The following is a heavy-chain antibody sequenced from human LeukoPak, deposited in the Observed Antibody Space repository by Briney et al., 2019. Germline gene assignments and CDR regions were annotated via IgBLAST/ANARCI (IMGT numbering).Heavy chain of an antibody. V-gene: IGHV3-53*01. CDR1: GLTVSSY. Sequence: GRSLRLSCAASGLTVSSYMSWVRQAPGKGLEWVSVIYSGGSTYYADSVKGRFTISRDNSKNTLYLQMNSLRAEDTAVYYCARAAYSYGPLNYWGQGTLVTDSS. D-gene: IGHD5-18*01. J-gene: IGHJ4*02. CDR2: IYSGGST. CDR3: ARAAYSYGPLNY.